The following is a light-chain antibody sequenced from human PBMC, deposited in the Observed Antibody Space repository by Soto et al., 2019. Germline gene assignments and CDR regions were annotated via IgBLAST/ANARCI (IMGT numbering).Light chain of an antibody. CDR1: QSVLYSSDNKNY. Sequence: DIVMTQSPDSLAVSLGERAAINCKSSQSVLYSSDNKNYLAWYQQKPGQAPKLLIYWAATRESGVPDRFSGSGSGTDFTLTISSLQAEYVAVYYCQQYYRTPATFGQGTKVDIK. CDR3: QQYYRTPAT. V-gene: IGKV4-1*01. J-gene: IGKJ1*01. CDR2: WAA.